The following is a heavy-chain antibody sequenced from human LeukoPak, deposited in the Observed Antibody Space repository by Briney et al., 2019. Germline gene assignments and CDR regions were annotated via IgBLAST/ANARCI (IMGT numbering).Heavy chain of an antibody. Sequence: GGSLRLSCVASGFIFSTYGLHWVRQSPGRGLEWVAVIWYDGSQRYYADSVKGRFTISRDDSQNTIYLQMDSLRAEDTAVYYCATSSPRSYFDHWGQGTLVTVSS. CDR2: IWYDGSQR. V-gene: IGHV3-33*01. CDR3: ATSSPRSYFDH. D-gene: IGHD1-14*01. J-gene: IGHJ4*02. CDR1: GFIFSTYG.